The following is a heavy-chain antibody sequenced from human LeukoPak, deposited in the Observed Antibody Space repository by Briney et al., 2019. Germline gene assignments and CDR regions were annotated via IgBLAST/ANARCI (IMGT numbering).Heavy chain of an antibody. J-gene: IGHJ4*02. D-gene: IGHD1-26*01. CDR2: IYPGDSDT. CDR3: TRQFRRDGYYLYY. Sequence: AGESLKISCKGSGYSFTSYWIGWVRQMPGKGLEWMGIIYPGDSDTRYSPSFQGQVTISADKSISTAYLQWSSLKASDTAMYYCTRQFRRDGYYLYYWGQGTLVTVSS. CDR1: GYSFTSYW. V-gene: IGHV5-51*01.